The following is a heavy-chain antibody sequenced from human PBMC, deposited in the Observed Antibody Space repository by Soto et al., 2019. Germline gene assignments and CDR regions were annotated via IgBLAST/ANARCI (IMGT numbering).Heavy chain of an antibody. Sequence: QVQLVESGGGVVQPGTSLRLSCAASGFTFKTHAMHWVRQAPGKGLEWMAVIAYDGNEKFYADSVKGRFTISRDNSKNTPYLQINTLINEETAGYYCGKDVGDYVPYYYGVDVWGQGTTVTVCS. J-gene: IGHJ6*02. CDR3: GKDVGDYVPYYYGVDV. D-gene: IGHD1-26*01. CDR1: GFTFKTHA. CDR2: IAYDGNEK. V-gene: IGHV3-30*18.